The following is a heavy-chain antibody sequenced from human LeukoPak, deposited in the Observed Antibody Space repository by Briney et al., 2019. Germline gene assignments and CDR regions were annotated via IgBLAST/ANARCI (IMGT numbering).Heavy chain of an antibody. V-gene: IGHV6-1*01. Sequence: SQTLSITCAISGDSVSINSAAWNWIRQSPSRGLEWLGRTYQRSKWYNDYAVSVKSRITINPDISKNQFSLQLNSVTPEDTAVYYCARSPSPYSSGWYFDYWGQGTLVTVSS. D-gene: IGHD6-19*01. CDR3: ARSPSPYSSGWYFDY. J-gene: IGHJ4*02. CDR1: GDSVSINSAA. CDR2: TYQRSKWYN.